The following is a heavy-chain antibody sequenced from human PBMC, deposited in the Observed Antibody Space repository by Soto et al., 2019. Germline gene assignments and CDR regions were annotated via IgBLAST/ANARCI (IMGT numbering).Heavy chain of an antibody. CDR3: SRVWRHDRRGYGDM. CDR1: GFSFSSHS. D-gene: IGHD4-17*01. V-gene: IGHV3-21*01. Sequence: EVQLVDSGGGLVKPGGSLRLSCEASGFSFSSHSMNWVRQAPGKGLEWVASIGDSSSYTYYADSVKGRFTISRDNAKNPLSPQLNRLRLVDTAVYYCSRVWRHDRRGYGDMWGEGTVVAVTS. J-gene: IGHJ4*02. CDR2: IGDSSSYT.